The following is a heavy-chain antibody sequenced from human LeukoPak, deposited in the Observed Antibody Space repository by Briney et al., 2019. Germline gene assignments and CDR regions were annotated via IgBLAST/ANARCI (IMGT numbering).Heavy chain of an antibody. J-gene: IGHJ5*02. Sequence: ASVKVSCKASGYTFTSYEINWVRQPTGQGLEWMGWMNPNSGNTGYAQKFQGRVTMTRNTAINTAYMELSSLRSDDTAVYYCARGRWTGYCSTTNCYSGLDPWGQGTLVTVSS. CDR1: GYTFTSYE. CDR2: MNPNSGNT. CDR3: ARGRWTGYCSTTNCYSGLDP. V-gene: IGHV1-8*01. D-gene: IGHD2-2*02.